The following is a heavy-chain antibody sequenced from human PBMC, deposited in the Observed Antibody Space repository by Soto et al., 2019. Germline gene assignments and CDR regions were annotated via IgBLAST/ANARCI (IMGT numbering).Heavy chain of an antibody. D-gene: IGHD6-19*01. CDR2: IYQSGVT. V-gene: IGHV4-30-2*01. CDR3: AGMPDTSGLRFDP. Sequence: PSETLSLTCNMSGDSYSISTYSWSWIRQPPGKALRWIGFIYQSGVTSYNPSLASRVSISLDRSNNQCSLKLKSVTAADTAVYFCAGMPDTSGLRFDPWGPGTLVTVSS. CDR1: GDSYSISTYS. J-gene: IGHJ5*02.